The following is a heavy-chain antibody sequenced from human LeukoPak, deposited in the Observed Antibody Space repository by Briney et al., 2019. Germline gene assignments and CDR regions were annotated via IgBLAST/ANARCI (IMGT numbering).Heavy chain of an antibody. CDR3: ARNGELPAGSREFGY. CDR1: GYTFTGYY. V-gene: IGHV1-2*02. Sequence: GASVKVSCKASGYTFTGYYMHWVRQAPGQGLEWMGWINPNSGGTNYAQKFQGRVTMTTDTSTSTAYMELSSLRSEDTAVYYCARNGELPAGSREFGYWGQGTLVTVSS. CDR2: INPNSGGT. J-gene: IGHJ4*02. D-gene: IGHD3-10*01.